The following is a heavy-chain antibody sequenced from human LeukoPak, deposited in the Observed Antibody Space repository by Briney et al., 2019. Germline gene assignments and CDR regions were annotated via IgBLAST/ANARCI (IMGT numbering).Heavy chain of an antibody. V-gene: IGHV3-20*04. Sequence: GGSLRLSCAASGFTFDDYGMSWVRQAPGKGLEWVSGINWNGGSTGYADSVKSRFTISRDNAKNSLYLQMNSLRAEDTALYYCARAPRAGLGLLWFGEWDSWGQGTLVTVSS. J-gene: IGHJ4*02. CDR2: INWNGGST. D-gene: IGHD3-10*01. CDR3: ARAPRAGLGLLWFGEWDS. CDR1: GFTFDDYG.